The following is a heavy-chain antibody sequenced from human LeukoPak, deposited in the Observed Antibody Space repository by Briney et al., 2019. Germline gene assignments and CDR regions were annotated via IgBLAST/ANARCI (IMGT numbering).Heavy chain of an antibody. CDR3: ARDLGSRITMIVTDY. J-gene: IGHJ4*02. CDR1: GFTFSSYS. D-gene: IGHD3-22*01. CDR2: ISSSSSTI. V-gene: IGHV3-48*01. Sequence: QSGGSLRLSCAASGFTFSSYSMNWVRQAPGKGLEWVSYISSSSSTIYYADSVKGRFTISRDNAKNSLYLQMNSLRAEDTAVYYCARDLGSRITMIVTDYWGQGTLVTVSS.